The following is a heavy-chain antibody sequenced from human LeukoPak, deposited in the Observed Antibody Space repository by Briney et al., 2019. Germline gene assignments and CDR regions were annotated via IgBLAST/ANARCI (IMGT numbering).Heavy chain of an antibody. Sequence: GGSLRLSCAASGFTFSSYAMSWVRQAPGKGLEWVSAISGSGGSTYYADSVKGRFTISRDNSKNTLYLQMNSLRAEDTAVYYCARESSPSLRYFDWLLSYWGQGTLVTVSS. CDR2: ISGSGGST. V-gene: IGHV3-23*01. CDR1: GFTFSSYA. J-gene: IGHJ4*02. D-gene: IGHD3-9*01. CDR3: ARESSPSLRYFDWLLSY.